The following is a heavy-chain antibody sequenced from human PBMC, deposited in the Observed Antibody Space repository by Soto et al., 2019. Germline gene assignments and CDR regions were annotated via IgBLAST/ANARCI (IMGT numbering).Heavy chain of an antibody. D-gene: IGHD3-10*01. Sequence: SETLSLTCAVYGGSFSGYYWSWIRQPPGKGLEWIGEINHSGSTNYNPSLKIRVTISVDTSKNQFYLKLSSVTAADTAVYYCARAPRLPITMVRGVTPRKYYYGMDVWGQGTTVTVSS. CDR2: INHSGST. CDR1: GGSFSGYY. V-gene: IGHV4-34*01. J-gene: IGHJ6*02. CDR3: ARAPRLPITMVRGVTPRKYYYGMDV.